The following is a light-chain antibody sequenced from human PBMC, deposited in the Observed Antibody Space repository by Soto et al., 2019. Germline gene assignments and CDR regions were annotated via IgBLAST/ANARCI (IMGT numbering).Light chain of an antibody. CDR1: HSVNSH. J-gene: IGKJ5*01. CDR2: GAS. V-gene: IGKV3-15*01. Sequence: MMMTQSPATLSVSPGERVTLSCRTSHSVNSHVAWYRQKPGQAPRLLLYGASTRATGIPVRFSGSGFGTEFTLTISSLQSEDFAVYYCQQYKNWPLFGQGTRLE. CDR3: QQYKNWPL.